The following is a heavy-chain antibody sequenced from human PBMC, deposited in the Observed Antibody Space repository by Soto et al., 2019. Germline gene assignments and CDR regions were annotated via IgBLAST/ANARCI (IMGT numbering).Heavy chain of an antibody. J-gene: IGHJ6*02. V-gene: IGHV4-31*03. CDR2: IYYSGNT. CDR3: ARDRLMATAGTARHYFGLDV. CDR1: GGSIRSGGYY. D-gene: IGHD5-18*01. Sequence: SETLSLTCTVSGGSIRSGGYYWSWVRQNPRRGLEWIGNIYYSGNTYYNPSLKSRLTISVDTSKNQFSLNLSSVTATDTAVYYCARDRLMATAGTARHYFGLDVWGQGTTVTVSS.